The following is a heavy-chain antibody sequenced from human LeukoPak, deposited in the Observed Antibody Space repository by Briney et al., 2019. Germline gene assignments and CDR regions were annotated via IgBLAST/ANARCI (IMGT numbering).Heavy chain of an antibody. D-gene: IGHD6-13*01. CDR3: ATGKGLSSSWYYDY. Sequence: SETPSLTCTVSGGSISSYYWSWIRQPPGKGLEWIGYIYYSGSTNYNPSLKSRVTISVDTSKNQFSLKLSSVTAADTAVYYCATGKGLSSSWYYDYWGQGTLVTVSS. CDR1: GGSISSYY. CDR2: IYYSGST. J-gene: IGHJ4*02. V-gene: IGHV4-59*08.